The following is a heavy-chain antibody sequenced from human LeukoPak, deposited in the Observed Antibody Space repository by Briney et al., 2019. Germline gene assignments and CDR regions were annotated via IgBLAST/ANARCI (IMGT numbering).Heavy chain of an antibody. V-gene: IGHV3-15*01. CDR3: TTAPQVQPPVMVDY. J-gene: IGHJ4*02. CDR1: GFTFSSYA. D-gene: IGHD1-1*01. Sequence: GGSLRLSCAASGFTFSSYAMSWVRQAPGKGLEWVGRIKSKTDGGTTAYASPVQGRFTISRDDSKNTLFLQMDSLKTEDTAVYYCTTAPQVQPPVMVDYWGQGTLVTVSA. CDR2: IKSKTDGGTT.